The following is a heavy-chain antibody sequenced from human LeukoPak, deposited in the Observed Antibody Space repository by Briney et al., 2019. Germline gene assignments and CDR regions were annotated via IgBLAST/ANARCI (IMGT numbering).Heavy chain of an antibody. Sequence: ASVKVSCKASGYTFVNYGISWVRQAPGQGLEGMGWINTYNGNTNYAQNLQGRVTMTTDTSTTTVYMDLRSLRSDDTAVYYCARALVKYGNSGYYTFDHWGQGTPVTVSS. D-gene: IGHD3-3*01. J-gene: IGHJ4*02. CDR1: GYTFVNYG. CDR3: ARALVKYGNSGYYTFDH. V-gene: IGHV1-18*01. CDR2: INTYNGNT.